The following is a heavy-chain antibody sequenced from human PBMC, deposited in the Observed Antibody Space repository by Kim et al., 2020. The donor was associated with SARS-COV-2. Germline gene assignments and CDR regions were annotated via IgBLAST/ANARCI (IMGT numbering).Heavy chain of an antibody. J-gene: IGHJ4*02. Sequence: SETLSLTCGVFSGSFSGYDWTWIRQPPWKFLYCLFSLNHLVNLTYHPSLKSRLTMSVDTSKKQFSLELNSVTAADTAVYYCARLYLATAPDFWGQGTLVPVSS. CDR3: ARLYLATAPDF. D-gene: IGHD6-13*01. CDR1: SGSFSGYD. V-gene: IGHV4-34*01. CDR2: LNHLVNL.